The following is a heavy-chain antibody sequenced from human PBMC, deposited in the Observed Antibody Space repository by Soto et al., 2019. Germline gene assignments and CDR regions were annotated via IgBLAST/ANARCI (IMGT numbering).Heavy chain of an antibody. CDR3: ARDSVMEWLFLVDY. J-gene: IGHJ4*02. CDR2: ISSSSSTI. D-gene: IGHD3-3*01. CDR1: GFTFSSYS. Sequence: ESGGGLVQPGGSLRLSCAASGFTFSSYSMNWVRQAPGKGLEWVSYISSSSSTIYYADSVKGRFTISRDNAKNSLYLQMNSLRAEDTAVYYCARDSVMEWLFLVDYWGQGTLVTVSS. V-gene: IGHV3-48*01.